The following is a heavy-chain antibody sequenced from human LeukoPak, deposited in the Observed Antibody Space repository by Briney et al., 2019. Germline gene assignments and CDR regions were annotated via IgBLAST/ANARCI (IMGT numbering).Heavy chain of an antibody. CDR2: INEDGSEK. D-gene: IGHD5-12*01. CDR3: ARYSGYDFRD. CDR1: GFTFNSYW. Sequence: GGSLRLSCAASGFTFNSYWMAWVRQAPGKGREWVAKINEDGSEKYYVESVKGRFTISRDNAKTSLDLQMNSLRDEDTAVYYCARYSGYDFRDWGQGTLVTVSS. V-gene: IGHV3-7*04. J-gene: IGHJ4*02.